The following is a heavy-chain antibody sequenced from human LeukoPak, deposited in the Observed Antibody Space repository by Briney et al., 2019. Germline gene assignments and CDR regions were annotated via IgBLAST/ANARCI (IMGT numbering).Heavy chain of an antibody. D-gene: IGHD6-19*01. CDR3: ARGPRNSDWYSIDY. CDR2: IYSNGST. J-gene: IGHJ4*02. Sequence: PSETLSLTCSVSGGSISSYFWSWIRQPAGKGLEWIGRIYSNGSTDDNPSLKSRVTMSVDTSKNQFSLKLNSVTAADTAVYYCARGPRNSDWYSIDYWGQGTLATVSS. V-gene: IGHV4-4*07. CDR1: GGSISSYF.